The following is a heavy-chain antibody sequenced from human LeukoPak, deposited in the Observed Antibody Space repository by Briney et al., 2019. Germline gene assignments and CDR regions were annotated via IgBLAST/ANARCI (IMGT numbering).Heavy chain of an antibody. CDR2: INHSGYT. CDR3: TRMTTGHDY. V-gene: IGHV4-34*01. Sequence: PSETLSLTCAVSGVSFDDYYWSWVRQTPGKGLEWIGEINHSGYTNDSPSLKSRVTLSIDTSRKQFALNLRSVTVADAGIYYCTRMTTGHDYWGQGTLVTVSS. CDR1: GVSFDDYY. J-gene: IGHJ4*02. D-gene: IGHD4-17*01.